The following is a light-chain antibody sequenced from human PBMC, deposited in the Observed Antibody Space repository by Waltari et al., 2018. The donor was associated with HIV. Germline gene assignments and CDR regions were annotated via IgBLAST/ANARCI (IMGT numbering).Light chain of an antibody. CDR3: SSYTSSNTWV. CDR1: SSDVGYYNR. V-gene: IGLV2-18*02. J-gene: IGLJ3*02. Sequence: QSALTQSPSVSGSPGQSVTIPSTGTSSDVGYYNRFSWYQQPPGTAPKLMIFEVSNRPSGVPDRFSGSKSDNTASLTISGLQAEDEADYYCSSYTSSNTWVFGGGTKLTVL. CDR2: EVS.